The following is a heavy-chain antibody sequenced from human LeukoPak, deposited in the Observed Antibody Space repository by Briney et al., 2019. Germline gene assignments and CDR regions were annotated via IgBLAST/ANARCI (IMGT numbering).Heavy chain of an antibody. V-gene: IGHV4-39*07. CDR3: ARSALPDY. CDR1: GGSISSSSYY. Sequence: SETLSVTCTVSGGSISSSSYYWGWIRQPPGKGLEWIGSIYYSGSTYYNPSLKSRVTISVDTSKNQFSLKLSSVTAADTAVYYCARSALPDYWGQGTLVTVSS. J-gene: IGHJ4*02. CDR2: IYYSGST.